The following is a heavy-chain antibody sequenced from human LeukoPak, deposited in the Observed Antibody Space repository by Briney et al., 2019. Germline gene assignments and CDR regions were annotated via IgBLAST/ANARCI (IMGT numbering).Heavy chain of an antibody. CDR3: ARVQQQLLPFDY. Sequence: KPSETLSLTCSVSGRSISINYWSWIRQPPGKGLEWLGNIYNSGSANYNPPLKSRVTKSVDTSKNQFSLKLSSVTAADTAVYYCARVQQQLLPFDYWGQGILVTVSS. J-gene: IGHJ4*02. CDR1: GRSISINY. CDR2: IYNSGSA. V-gene: IGHV4-59*01. D-gene: IGHD6-13*01.